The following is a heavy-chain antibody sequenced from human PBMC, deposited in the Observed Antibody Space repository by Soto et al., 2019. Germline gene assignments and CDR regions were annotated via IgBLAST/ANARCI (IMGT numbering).Heavy chain of an antibody. CDR3: AKYTYAFHAEYFQH. CDR2: ISGSGGST. J-gene: IGHJ1*01. CDR1: GFXXXXXA. Sequence: EVQLLESGGGXXXXGGSXXLSCAASGFXXXXXAMSXXXQAPGKGLEWVSAISGSGGSTYYADSVKGRFTISRDNSKNTLYLQMNSLRAEDTAVYYCAKYTYAFHAEYFQHWGQGTLVTVSS. V-gene: IGHV3-23*01. D-gene: IGHD2-8*01.